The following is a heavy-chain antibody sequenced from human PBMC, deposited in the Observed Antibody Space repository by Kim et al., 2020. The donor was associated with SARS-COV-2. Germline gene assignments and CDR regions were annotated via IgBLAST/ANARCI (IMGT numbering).Heavy chain of an antibody. CDR3: ARGGDHYDSSGGFYDAFDI. V-gene: IGHV3-7*01. Sequence: GGSLRLSCAASGFTFSSYWMSWVRQAPGKGLEWVANIKQDGSEKYYVDSVKGRFTISRDNAKNSLYLQMNSLRAEDTAVYYCARGGDHYDSSGGFYDAFDIWGQGTMVTVSS. CDR2: IKQDGSEK. D-gene: IGHD3-22*01. CDR1: GFTFSSYW. J-gene: IGHJ3*02.